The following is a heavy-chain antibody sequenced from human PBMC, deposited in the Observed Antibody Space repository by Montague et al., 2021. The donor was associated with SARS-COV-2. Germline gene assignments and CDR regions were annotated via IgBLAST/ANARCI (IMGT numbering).Heavy chain of an antibody. D-gene: IGHD3-22*01. CDR1: GDTISSDY. CDR2: MYYSGSA. Sequence: SETLSLTCTVSGDTISSDYWSWIRQSPGKGLEWTGYMYYSGSATXXPSXXXRVAISSDTSKNQFSLTLITATAADTAIYYCARTSDPSDSDRTGYYGAFDDWGQGTTVVVSS. V-gene: IGHV4-59*01. CDR3: ARTSDPSDSDRTGYYGAFDD. J-gene: IGHJ3*01.